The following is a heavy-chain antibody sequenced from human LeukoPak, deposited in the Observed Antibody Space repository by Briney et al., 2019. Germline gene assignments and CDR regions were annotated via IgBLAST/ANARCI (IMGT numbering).Heavy chain of an antibody. CDR1: GGSISSSSYY. CDR3: ARAPYYYGSGSLYGMDV. CDR2: IYYSGST. Sequence: SETLSLTCTVSGGSISSSSYYWGWIRQPPGKGLEWIGSIYYSGSTYYNPSLKSRVTISVDTPKNQFPLKLSSVTAADTAVYYCARAPYYYGSGSLYGMDVWGQGTTVTVSS. V-gene: IGHV4-39*06. D-gene: IGHD3-10*01. J-gene: IGHJ6*02.